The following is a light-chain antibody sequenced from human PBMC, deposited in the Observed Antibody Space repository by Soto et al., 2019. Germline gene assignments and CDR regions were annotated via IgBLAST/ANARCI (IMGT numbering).Light chain of an antibody. CDR3: HQYVSSWT. CDR1: QSVSSTY. Sequence: ESVFTQSPGTLALPPRQRATLSCRASQSVSSTYVAWYQQKSGQAPRLLIYGASSRATGIPDRFSGSGSGTDCTLTISRLEPEDFAVYYCHQYVSSWTFGQGTKV. V-gene: IGKV3-20*01. J-gene: IGKJ1*01. CDR2: GAS.